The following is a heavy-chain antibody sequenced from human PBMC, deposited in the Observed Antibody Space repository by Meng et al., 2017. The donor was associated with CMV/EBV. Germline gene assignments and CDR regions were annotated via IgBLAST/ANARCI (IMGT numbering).Heavy chain of an antibody. J-gene: IGHJ6*02. CDR1: GYTFTGYY. V-gene: IGHV1-2*02. CDR2: INPNSGGT. Sequence: ASVKVSCKASGYTFTGYYMHWVRQAPGQGLEWMGWINPNSGGTNYAQKFQGRVTITRNTSISTAYMELSSLRSEDTAVYYCARRSVVVPAAPWTYYDFWSGYYTEGYYYYGMDVWGQGT. D-gene: IGHD3-3*01. CDR3: ARRSVVVPAAPWTYYDFWSGYYTEGYYYYGMDV.